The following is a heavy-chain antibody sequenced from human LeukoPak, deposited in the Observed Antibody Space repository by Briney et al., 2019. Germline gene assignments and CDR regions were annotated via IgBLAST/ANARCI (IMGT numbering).Heavy chain of an antibody. CDR2: IYYSGST. V-gene: IGHV4-59*08. Sequence: PSETLSLTCTVSGGSIPAYYWTWVRQPPGKGLEWIGYIYYSGSTNYNPSLKSRVTISVDTSKNQFSLTLNSVTAADTAVYYCARYGAPSYCGGDCYQYYFDYWGQGTLVTVSS. J-gene: IGHJ4*02. CDR1: GGSIPAYY. D-gene: IGHD2-21*02. CDR3: ARYGAPSYCGGDCYQYYFDY.